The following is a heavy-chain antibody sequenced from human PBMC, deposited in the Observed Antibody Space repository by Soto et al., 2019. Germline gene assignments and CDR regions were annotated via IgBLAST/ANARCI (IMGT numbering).Heavy chain of an antibody. CDR2: MNPNSADT. D-gene: IGHD2-8*01. J-gene: IGHJ2*01. CDR3: VRGGFLDPHLYA. V-gene: IGHV1-8*01. Sequence: QVQLVQSGAEVKKPGAPVKFSCKTSGYSCTSYDMNWVRQVPGQGPEWMGWMNPNSADTGYAQKFRGIMTMSRDMSTRTMYMELSGMSPGDTAVYYCVRGGFLDPHLYAWVGGTVVTVS. CDR1: GYSCTSYD.